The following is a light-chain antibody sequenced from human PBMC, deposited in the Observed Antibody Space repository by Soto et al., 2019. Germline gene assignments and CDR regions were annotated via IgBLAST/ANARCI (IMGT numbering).Light chain of an antibody. CDR3: QQYGNSPQT. J-gene: IGKJ1*01. CDR2: GAS. V-gene: IGKV3-20*01. CDR1: QSVSSSY. Sequence: EIVLTQSPGTLSLSPGERATLSCRASQSVSSSYSAWYQQKAGQAPRLLIYGASSRATGIPDRFSGSGSGTDYTLTISRLEPEEFAVYYCQQYGNSPQTFGQGTKVEVK.